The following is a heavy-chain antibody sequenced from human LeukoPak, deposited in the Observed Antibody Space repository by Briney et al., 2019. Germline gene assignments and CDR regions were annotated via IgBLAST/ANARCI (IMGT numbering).Heavy chain of an antibody. D-gene: IGHD2-2*01. Sequence: GGSLKLSCAASGFTFSGSAMHWVRQASGKGLEWVGRIRSKANSYATAYAASVKGRFTISRDDSKNTAYLQMNSLKTEDTAVYYCTSPQDIVLVPAERMAFDIWGQGTMVTVSS. CDR2: IRSKANSYAT. CDR3: TSPQDIVLVPAERMAFDI. V-gene: IGHV3-73*01. J-gene: IGHJ3*02. CDR1: GFTFSGSA.